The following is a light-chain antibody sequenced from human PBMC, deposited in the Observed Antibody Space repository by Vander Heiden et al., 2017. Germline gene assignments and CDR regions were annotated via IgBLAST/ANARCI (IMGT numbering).Light chain of an antibody. V-gene: IGKV3-20*01. CDR3: QQYSDSPYT. CDR2: GAF. Sequence: EIVLTQSPRTLSLSPGESATLSCRASQSVRSRYLAWYQQKPGQAPRLLIYGAFTRATGIPDRFSGSGSGTDFTLTITRLEPEDFALYYCQQYSDSPYTFGQGAKLEIK. CDR1: QSVRSRY. J-gene: IGKJ2*01.